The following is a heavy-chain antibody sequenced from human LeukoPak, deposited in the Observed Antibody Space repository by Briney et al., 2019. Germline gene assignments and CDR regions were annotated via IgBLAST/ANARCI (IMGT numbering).Heavy chain of an antibody. V-gene: IGHV1-2*02. D-gene: IGHD2-2*02. J-gene: IGHJ3*02. CDR2: INPNSGGT. Sequence: ASVKVSCKASGYTFTGYYMHWVRQAPGQGLAGMGWINPNSGGTNYAQKVQGRVTMTRDTSISTAYMELSRLRSDDTAVYYCASDWGLSQLEYCSNTNCYMGAFDIWGQGTMVTVSS. CDR1: GYTFTGYY. CDR3: ASDWGLSQLEYCSNTNCYMGAFDI.